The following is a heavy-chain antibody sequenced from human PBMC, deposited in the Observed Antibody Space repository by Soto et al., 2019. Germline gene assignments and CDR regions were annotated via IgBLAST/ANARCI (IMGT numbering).Heavy chain of an antibody. V-gene: IGHV1-3*05. J-gene: IGHJ4*02. CDR1: GYSFTSYA. CDR2: INAGNGNT. D-gene: IGHD6-19*01. Sequence: QVQLVQSGAEEKKPGASVKVSGKASGYSFTSYAMHWVRQAPGQGLEWMGWINAGNGNTKYSQKFQGRVTITRDTSASTAYMELSSLRSEDTAVYYCARAVAVPADFDYWGQVTLVTVSS. CDR3: ARAVAVPADFDY.